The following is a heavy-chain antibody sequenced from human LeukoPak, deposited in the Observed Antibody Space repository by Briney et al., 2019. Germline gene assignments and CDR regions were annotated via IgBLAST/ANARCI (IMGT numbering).Heavy chain of an antibody. CDR3: AREGWSGRNGEYLVGGIDV. CDR2: ISGSGGST. J-gene: IGHJ6*02. Sequence: GGSLRLSCAASGFTFSSYAMSWVRQAPGKGLEWVSAISGSGGSTYYADSVKGRFTISRDNAKNTLYLQMHSLRAEDTALYYCAREGWSGRNGEYLVGGIDVWAQGTTVTVSS. V-gene: IGHV3-23*01. CDR1: GFTFSSYA. D-gene: IGHD1-26*01.